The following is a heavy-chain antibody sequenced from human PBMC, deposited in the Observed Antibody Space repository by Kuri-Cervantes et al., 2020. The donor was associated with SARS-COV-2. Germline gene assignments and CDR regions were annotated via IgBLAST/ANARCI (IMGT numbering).Heavy chain of an antibody. Sequence: GESLQISCAASGFTFSSYAMHWVRQAPGKGLEWVAVISYDGSNKYYADSVKGRFTISRDNSKNTLYLQMNSLRAEDTAVYYCARDLYGVLYYFDYWGQGTLVTVSS. J-gene: IGHJ4*02. V-gene: IGHV3-30*04. CDR2: ISYDGSNK. CDR1: GFTFSSYA. D-gene: IGHD4-17*01. CDR3: ARDLYGVLYYFDY.